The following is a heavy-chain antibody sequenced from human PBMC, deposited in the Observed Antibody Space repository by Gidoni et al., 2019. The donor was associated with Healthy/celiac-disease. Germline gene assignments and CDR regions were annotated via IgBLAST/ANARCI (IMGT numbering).Heavy chain of an antibody. CDR3: AKDSDTAMVNYFDY. Sequence: EVQLLESGGGVVQTGGALRRACAASGFTLSSYAMSWVRQAPGEGLEWVSSIRGRVGSTYYADSVKCRFTISRDNSKNTLYLQMYSLRAEDTAVYYCAKDSDTAMVNYFDYWCQGTLVTVSS. V-gene: IGHV3-23*01. D-gene: IGHD5-18*01. CDR2: IRGRVGST. J-gene: IGHJ4*02. CDR1: GFTLSSYA.